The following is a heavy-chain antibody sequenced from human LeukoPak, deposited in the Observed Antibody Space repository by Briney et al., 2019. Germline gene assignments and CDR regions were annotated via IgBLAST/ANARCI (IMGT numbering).Heavy chain of an antibody. CDR1: GGSISSGGYY. J-gene: IGHJ6*02. CDR2: INHSGST. CDR3: ARGFRPYYGMDV. V-gene: IGHV4-39*07. Sequence: SETLSLTCTVSGGSISSGGYYWSWIRQPPGKGLEWIGEINHSGSTNYNPSLKSRVTISVDTSKNQFSLKLSSVTAADTAVYYCARGFRPYYGMDVWGQGTTVTVSS.